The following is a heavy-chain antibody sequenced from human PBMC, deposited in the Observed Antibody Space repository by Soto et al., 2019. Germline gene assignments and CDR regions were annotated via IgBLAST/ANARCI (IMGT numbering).Heavy chain of an antibody. CDR3: ARGGALRRTPMDN. J-gene: IGHJ4*02. V-gene: IGHV3-48*02. D-gene: IGHD4-17*01. Sequence: GGSLRLSCAASVFTFSSYTMSWVRQAPGKGLVWLSYIYSSGSPTYYADSVKGRFTISRDNDKSILYLQMSSLRDEDTAVYFCARGGALRRTPMDNWGQGTLVTVSS. CDR1: VFTFSSYT. CDR2: IYSSGSPT.